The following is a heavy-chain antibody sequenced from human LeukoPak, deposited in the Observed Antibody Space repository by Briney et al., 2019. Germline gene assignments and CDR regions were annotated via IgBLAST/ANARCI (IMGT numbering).Heavy chain of an antibody. J-gene: IGHJ4*02. CDR2: IYYSGST. Sequence: SETLSLTCTVSGGSISSYYWSWIRQPPGKGLEWIGYIYYSGSTNYNPSLKSRVTISVDTSKNQFSLRLSSVTAADTAVYYCARLTGDYFDYWGQGTLVTVSS. CDR1: GGSISSYY. CDR3: ARLTGDYFDY. D-gene: IGHD3-9*01. V-gene: IGHV4-59*01.